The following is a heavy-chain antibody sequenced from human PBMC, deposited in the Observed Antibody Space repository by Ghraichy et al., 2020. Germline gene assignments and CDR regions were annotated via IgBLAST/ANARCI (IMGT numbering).Heavy chain of an antibody. D-gene: IGHD1-1*01. CDR1: GGTFSSYA. CDR3: ARAPFSTTGTTSVSYYYGMDV. CDR2: IIPIFGTE. J-gene: IGHJ6*02. V-gene: IGHV1-69*13. Sequence: SVKVSCKASGGTFSSYAISWVRQAPGQGLEWMGGIIPIFGTENYAQKFQGRVTITADESPSTASMELSSLRSEDTAGYYCARAPFSTTGTTSVSYYYGMDVWGQGTTVTVSS.